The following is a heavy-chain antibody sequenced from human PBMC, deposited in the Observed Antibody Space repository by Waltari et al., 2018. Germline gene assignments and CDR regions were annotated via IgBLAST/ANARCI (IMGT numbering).Heavy chain of an antibody. CDR2: IIPIFGTA. J-gene: IGHJ3*02. CDR3: AKPEYYYDSSRLWDAFDI. V-gene: IGHV1-69*14. Sequence: QVQLVQSGAEVKKPGSSVKVSCKASGGTFSSYAIGWVRQAPGQGLEWMGGIIPIFGTANYAQKFQGRVTITADKSTSTAYMELSSLRSEDTAVYYCAKPEYYYDSSRLWDAFDIWGQGTMVTVSS. D-gene: IGHD3-22*01. CDR1: GGTFSSYA.